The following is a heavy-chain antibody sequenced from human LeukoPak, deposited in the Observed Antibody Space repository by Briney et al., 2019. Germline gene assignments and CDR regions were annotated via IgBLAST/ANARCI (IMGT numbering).Heavy chain of an antibody. CDR1: GFAFRNYG. V-gene: IGHV3-64D*09. CDR3: VKDLYSYSFDY. D-gene: IGHD2-8*01. CDR2: ISSYGGST. J-gene: IGHJ4*02. Sequence: QPGGSLRLSCSASGFAFRNYGMHWVRQAPGKGLEYVSTISSYGGSTYYADLVKGRFTISRDNSKNTLYLQMSSLRAEDTAVYYCVKDLYSYSFDYWGQGTLVTVSS.